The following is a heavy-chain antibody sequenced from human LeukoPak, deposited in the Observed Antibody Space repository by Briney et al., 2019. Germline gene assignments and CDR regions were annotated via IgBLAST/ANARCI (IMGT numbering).Heavy chain of an antibody. V-gene: IGHV3-23*01. J-gene: IGHJ5*02. CDR2: IIASGGTT. D-gene: IGHD5-18*01. CDR3: ATYRQVMLPFEA. Sequence: GGSLRLSCAASGFTLNNYAMNWVRQAPGKGLEWVSSIIASGGTTYYADSVRGRFTISRDNSRNTLFLQMNSLRGEDTAIYYCATYRQVMLPFEAWGQGTLVTVSS. CDR1: GFTLNNYA.